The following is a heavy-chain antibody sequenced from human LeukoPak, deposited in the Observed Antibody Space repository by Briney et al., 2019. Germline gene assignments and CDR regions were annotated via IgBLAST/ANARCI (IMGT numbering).Heavy chain of an antibody. J-gene: IGHJ3*02. CDR1: GGSISSYY. Sequence: SETLSLTCTVSGGSISSYYWSRIRQPPGKGLEWIGDIYYSGSTNYNPSLKSRVTISVDTSKNQFSLKLSSVTAADTAVYYCARGVSSGWYRPLDAFDIWGQGTMVTVSS. CDR3: ARGVSSGWYRPLDAFDI. D-gene: IGHD6-13*01. CDR2: IYYSGST. V-gene: IGHV4-59*01.